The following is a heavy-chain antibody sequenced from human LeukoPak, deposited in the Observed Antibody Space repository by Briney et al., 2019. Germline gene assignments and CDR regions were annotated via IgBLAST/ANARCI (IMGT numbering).Heavy chain of an antibody. J-gene: IGHJ3*02. CDR3: AKDFDYGGNSGDSYDM. Sequence: GGYLRLSCAASGSTFTTYAMSWVRQAPGKGLEWVSAICGSSASTYYGDSVKGRFTISRDNSKNTLYLQMNSLSAEDTAVYYCAKDFDYGGNSGDSYDMWGQGTMVTVSS. V-gene: IGHV3-23*01. D-gene: IGHD4-23*01. CDR2: ICGSSAST. CDR1: GSTFTTYA.